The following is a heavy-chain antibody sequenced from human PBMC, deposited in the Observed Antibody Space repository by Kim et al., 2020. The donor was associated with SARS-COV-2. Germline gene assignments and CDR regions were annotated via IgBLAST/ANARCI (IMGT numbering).Heavy chain of an antibody. CDR2: IIPIFGTA. Sequence: SVKVSCKASGGTFSSYAISWVRQAPGQGLEWMGGIIPIFGTANYAQKFQGRVTITADESTSTAYMELSSLRSEDTAVYYCAREAAAGTHWPLSPDVWGQGTLVTVSS. D-gene: IGHD6-13*01. CDR1: GGTFSSYA. V-gene: IGHV1-69*13. CDR3: AREAAAGTHWPLSPDV. J-gene: IGHJ4*02.